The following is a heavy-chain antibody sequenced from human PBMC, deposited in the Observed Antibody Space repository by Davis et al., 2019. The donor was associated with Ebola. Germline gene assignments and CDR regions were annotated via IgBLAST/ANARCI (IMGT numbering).Heavy chain of an antibody. CDR3: ARELTYYDSSYNWFDP. Sequence: SVKVSCKASGGTFSSYAISWVRQAPGQGLEWMGGIIPIFGTANYAQKFQGRVTITADKSTSTAYMELSSLRSEDTAVYYCARELTYYDSSYNWFDPWGQGTLVTVSS. D-gene: IGHD3-3*01. J-gene: IGHJ5*02. V-gene: IGHV1-69*06. CDR1: GGTFSSYA. CDR2: IIPIFGTA.